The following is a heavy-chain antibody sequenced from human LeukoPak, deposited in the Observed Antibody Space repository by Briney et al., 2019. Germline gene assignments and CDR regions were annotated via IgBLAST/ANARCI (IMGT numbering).Heavy chain of an antibody. V-gene: IGHV4-34*01. CDR3: ARVYHDGSGATN. D-gene: IGHD6-19*01. CDR2: INHSGST. CDR1: GGSFSGYY. J-gene: IGHJ4*02. Sequence: SETLSLTCAVYGGSFSGYYWSWIRQPPGKGLEWIGEINHSGSTNYNPSLKSRVTMSVDTSKNQFSLKLSSVTAADTAVYYCARVYHDGSGATNWGQGTLVTVSS.